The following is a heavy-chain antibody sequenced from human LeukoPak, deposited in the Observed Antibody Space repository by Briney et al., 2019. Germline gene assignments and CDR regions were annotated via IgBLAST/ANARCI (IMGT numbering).Heavy chain of an antibody. CDR1: GYTFTGYY. CDR3: AREVTAKTMEYYMDV. CDR2: INPNSGGT. V-gene: IGHV1-2*02. Sequence: ASVKVSCKASGYTFTGYYMHWVRQAPGQGLEWMGWINPNSGGTNYAQKFQGGVTMTRDTSISTAYMELSRLRSGDTAVYYCAREVTAKTMEYYMDVWGKGTTVTVSS. J-gene: IGHJ6*03. D-gene: IGHD2-21*02.